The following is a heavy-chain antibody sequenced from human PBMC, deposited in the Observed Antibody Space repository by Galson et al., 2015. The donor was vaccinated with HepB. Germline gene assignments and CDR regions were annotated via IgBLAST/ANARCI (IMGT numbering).Heavy chain of an antibody. CDR3: ARTKTYHDFWSGFSYVYSPFDY. V-gene: IGHV3-30-3*01. D-gene: IGHD3-3*01. Sequence: SLRLSCAASGFTFGTYAIHWVRQAPGKGLEWVAVISNDGSNKYNADSVKGRFSISRDNSNNTLYLQMNSLKVEDTALYYCARTKTYHDFWSGFSYVYSPFDYWGQGTLVTVSS. J-gene: IGHJ4*02. CDR2: ISNDGSNK. CDR1: GFTFGTYA.